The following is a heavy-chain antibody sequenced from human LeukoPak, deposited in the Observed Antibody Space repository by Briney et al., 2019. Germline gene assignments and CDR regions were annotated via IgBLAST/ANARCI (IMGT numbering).Heavy chain of an antibody. CDR3: ASDSSGWSPFPPS. Sequence: PGGSLRLSCAASGFTFSSYAMHWVRQAPGKGLEWVAVISYDGSNKYYADSVKGRFTISRDNSKNTLYLQMNSLRAEDTAVYYCASDSSGWSPFPPSWGQGTLVTVSS. V-gene: IGHV3-30-3*01. D-gene: IGHD6-19*01. CDR2: ISYDGSNK. CDR1: GFTFSSYA. J-gene: IGHJ5*02.